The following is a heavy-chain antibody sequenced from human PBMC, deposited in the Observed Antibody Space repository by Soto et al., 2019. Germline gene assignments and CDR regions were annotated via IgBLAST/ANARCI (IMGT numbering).Heavy chain of an antibody. CDR2: MNPNSGNT. J-gene: IGHJ5*02. D-gene: IGHD2-8*01. CDR3: AREVSYWFDP. V-gene: IGHV1-8*01. CDR1: GYTFTSYD. Sequence: QVQLVQSGAEVKKPGASVKVSCKASGYTFTSYDINWVRQATGQGLEWMGWMNPNSGNTGYAQKLQRRVTMTKNTCISTAYMELNSLRSEDTAVYYCAREVSYWFDPWGQGTLVTVSS.